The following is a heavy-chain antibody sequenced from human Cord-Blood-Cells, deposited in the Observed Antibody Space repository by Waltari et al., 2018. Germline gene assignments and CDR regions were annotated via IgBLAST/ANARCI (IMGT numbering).Heavy chain of an antibody. D-gene: IGHD3-3*01. CDR1: GYTFTSYD. J-gene: IGHJ5*02. Sequence: QVQLVQSGAEVKKPGASVKVSCKASGYTFTSYDIHWVRQATGQGLEWMGWMNPNSGNTGYAQRFQGRVTMTRNTSISTAYMELSSLRSEDTAVYYCARGDYDFWSGYYNWFDPWGQGTLATVSS. CDR3: ARGDYDFWSGYYNWFDP. CDR2: MNPNSGNT. V-gene: IGHV1-8*01.